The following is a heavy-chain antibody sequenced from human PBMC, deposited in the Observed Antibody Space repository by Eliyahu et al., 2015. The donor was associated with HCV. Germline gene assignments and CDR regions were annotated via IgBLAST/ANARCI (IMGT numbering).Heavy chain of an antibody. CDR1: GYIFTSYD. CDR2: MNPNXGKT. J-gene: IGHJ5*02. V-gene: IGHV1-8*01. CDR3: ARKVGVLDCTGGACYEYNWFDP. Sequence: QVQLVQSGAEVKKPGASVKVSCKASGYIFTSYDINWVRQATGQGLECMGWMNPNXGKTGYAQKFQDRVTMTRDTSTGTAYMELSSLRSEDTALYYCARKVGVLDCTGGACYEYNWFDPWGQGTLVTVSS. D-gene: IGHD2-8*02.